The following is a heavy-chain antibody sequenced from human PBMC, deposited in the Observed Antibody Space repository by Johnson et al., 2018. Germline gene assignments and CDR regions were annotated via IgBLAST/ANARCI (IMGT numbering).Heavy chain of an antibody. D-gene: IGHD3-22*01. CDR3: ARRRHYDSSGYYYLDAFDI. CDR2: IYPGDSDT. V-gene: IGHV5-51*03. CDR1: GYSFTSYW. J-gene: IGHJ3*02. Sequence: EVQLLESGAEVKKPGESLKISCKGSGYSFTSYWIGWVRQMPGKGLEWMGIIYPGDSDTRYSPSFQGQVTISADKSTSTAYLQWSSLKASDTAMYYCARRRHYDSSGYYYLDAFDIWGQGTMVTVSS.